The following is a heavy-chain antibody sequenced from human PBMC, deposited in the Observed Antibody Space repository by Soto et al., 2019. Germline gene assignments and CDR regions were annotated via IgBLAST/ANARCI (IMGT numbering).Heavy chain of an antibody. J-gene: IGHJ5*02. D-gene: IGHD6-19*01. CDR3: ARAQWLVGVWFDP. CDR2: INPSGGST. V-gene: IGHV1-46*01. Sequence: ASVKVSCKASGYTFTSYCMHWVRQAPGQGLEWMGIINPSGGSTSYAQKFQGRVTMTTDTSTSTAYMELSSLRSDDTAVYYCARAQWLVGVWFDPWGQGTLVTVSS. CDR1: GYTFTSYC.